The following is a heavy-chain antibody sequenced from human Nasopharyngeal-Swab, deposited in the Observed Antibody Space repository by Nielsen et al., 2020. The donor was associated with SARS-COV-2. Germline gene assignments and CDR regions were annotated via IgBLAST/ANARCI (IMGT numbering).Heavy chain of an antibody. J-gene: IGHJ6*02. CDR2: IYHSGST. Sequence: SETLSLTCTVSGYSISSGYYWGWIRQPPGKGLGWIGSIYHSGSTYYNPSLKSRVTISVDTSKNQFSLKLSSVTAADTAVYYCAREDYGDYYGMDVWGQGTTVTVSS. CDR3: AREDYGDYYGMDV. D-gene: IGHD4-17*01. V-gene: IGHV4-38-2*02. CDR1: GYSISSGYY.